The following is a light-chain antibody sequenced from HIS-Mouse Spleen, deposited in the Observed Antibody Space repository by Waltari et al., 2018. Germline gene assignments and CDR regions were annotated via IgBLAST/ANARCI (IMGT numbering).Light chain of an antibody. CDR1: SSDVGSYNL. V-gene: IGLV2-23*01. J-gene: IGLJ2*01. CDR3: CSYAGSSAYVV. CDR2: EGS. Sequence: QSALTQPASVSGSPGQSITISCPGTSSDVGSYNLAPWYQQPPGTAPKPMIYEGSKRPSGVANRFSGSKSGNTASLTISGLQAEDEADYYCCSYAGSSAYVVFGGGAKLTVL.